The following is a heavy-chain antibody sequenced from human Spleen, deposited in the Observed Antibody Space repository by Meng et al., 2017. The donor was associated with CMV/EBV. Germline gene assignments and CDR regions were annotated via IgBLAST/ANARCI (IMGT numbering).Heavy chain of an antibody. V-gene: IGHV4-61*02. D-gene: IGHD6-13*01. Sequence: QVRLAESGPGMVKPSQTLSLTCTFSGGSISSGSYYWSWIRQPAGKGLEWIGRIYTSGSTNYNPSLKSRVTISVDTSKNQFSLKLSSVTAADTAVYYCASAPIAAAGSRLNYWGQGTLVTVSS. CDR3: ASAPIAAAGSRLNY. J-gene: IGHJ4*02. CDR2: IYTSGST. CDR1: GGSISSGSYY.